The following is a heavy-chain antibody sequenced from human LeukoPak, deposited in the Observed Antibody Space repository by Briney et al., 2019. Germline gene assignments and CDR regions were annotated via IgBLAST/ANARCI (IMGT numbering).Heavy chain of an antibody. V-gene: IGHV1-2*02. CDR1: GYTFTGYY. J-gene: IGHJ4*02. D-gene: IGHD3-10*01. Sequence: ASVKVSCKASGYTFTGYYMHWVRQAPGQGLEWMGWINPNSGGTNYAQKFQGRVTMTRDTSISTAYMELSRLRSDDTAVYYCARDFFSGRDYEADYWGQGTLVTVSS. CDR3: ARDFFSGRDYEADY. CDR2: INPNSGGT.